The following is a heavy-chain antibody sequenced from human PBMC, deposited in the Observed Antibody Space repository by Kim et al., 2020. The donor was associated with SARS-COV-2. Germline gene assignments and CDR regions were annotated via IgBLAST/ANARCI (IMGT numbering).Heavy chain of an antibody. V-gene: IGHV4-59*01. Sequence: SETLSLTCTVSGGSISSYYWSWIRQPPGKGLEWIGYIYYSGSTNYNPSLKSRVTISVDTSKNQFSLKLSSVTAADTAVYYCARGGPAPYLLDQTEFDYWGQGTLVTVSS. CDR1: GGSISSYY. D-gene: IGHD1-1*01. CDR2: IYYSGST. CDR3: ARGGPAPYLLDQTEFDY. J-gene: IGHJ4*02.